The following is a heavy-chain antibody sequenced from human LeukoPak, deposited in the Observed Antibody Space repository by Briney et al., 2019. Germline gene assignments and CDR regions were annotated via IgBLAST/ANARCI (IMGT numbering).Heavy chain of an antibody. D-gene: IGHD5-18*01. CDR1: GFTFSSYW. Sequence: GGSLRLSCAASGFTFSSYWMSWVRQAPGKGLEWVANIKQDGSEKYYVDSVKGRFTISRDNAKNSLYLQMNSLRAEDTAVYYCAKGPIQLWLDYWGQGTLVTVSS. J-gene: IGHJ4*02. V-gene: IGHV3-7*03. CDR2: IKQDGSEK. CDR3: AKGPIQLWLDY.